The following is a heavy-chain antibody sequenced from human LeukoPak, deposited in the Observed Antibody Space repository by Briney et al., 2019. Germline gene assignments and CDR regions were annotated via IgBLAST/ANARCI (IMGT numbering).Heavy chain of an antibody. CDR2: ITSSGTYI. CDR1: GFTFNVFH. Sequence: PGGSLRLPCAASGFTFNVFHMNWVRQAPGKGLEWISSITSSGTYITYADSIQGRFTISRDNAKNSLYLQMNSLRAEDTAVYYCARPVQEWPLDYWGQGTLVTVSS. V-gene: IGHV3-21*01. CDR3: ARPVQEWPLDY. D-gene: IGHD1-1*01. J-gene: IGHJ4*02.